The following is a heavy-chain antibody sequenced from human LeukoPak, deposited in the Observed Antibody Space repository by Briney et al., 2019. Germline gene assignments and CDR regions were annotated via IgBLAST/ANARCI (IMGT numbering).Heavy chain of an antibody. Sequence: HPGGSLRLSCAASGFTFSSYSMNWVRQAPGKGLEWVSYISRSSSTIYNADSVKGRFTISRDNAKNSLYLQINSLRAEDTAVYYCARGDSSSWYRYVDHWGQGTLVTVSS. CDR3: ARGDSSSWYRYVDH. V-gene: IGHV3-48*04. D-gene: IGHD6-13*01. CDR1: GFTFSSYS. J-gene: IGHJ4*02. CDR2: ISRSSSTI.